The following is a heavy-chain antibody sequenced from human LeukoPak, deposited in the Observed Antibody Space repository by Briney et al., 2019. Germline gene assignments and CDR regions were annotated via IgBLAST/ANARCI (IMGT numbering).Heavy chain of an antibody. J-gene: IGHJ4*02. D-gene: IGHD3-10*01. CDR2: ISYDGSNK. V-gene: IGHV3-30*03. CDR3: ARGRIELTHYFDY. Sequence: PGRSLRLSCAASGFTFSSYGMHWVRQAPGKGLEWVAVISYDGSNKYYADSVKGRFTISRDNSKNTLYLQMNSLRAEDTAVYYCARGRIELTHYFDYWGQGTLVTVSS. CDR1: GFTFSSYG.